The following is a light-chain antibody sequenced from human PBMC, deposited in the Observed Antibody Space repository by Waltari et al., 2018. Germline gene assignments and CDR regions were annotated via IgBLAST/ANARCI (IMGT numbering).Light chain of an antibody. CDR1: ETIRSN. Sequence: EIVMRHSPATLFVSPGERATLSCRASETIRSNFLAWYQQKPGQAPRLLIYGISTRATGIPARFSGSGSGTEFTLTISSLQSEDFAVYYCQQHSSWPLTFGGGTKVEIK. V-gene: IGKV3-15*01. J-gene: IGKJ4*01. CDR3: QQHSSWPLT. CDR2: GIS.